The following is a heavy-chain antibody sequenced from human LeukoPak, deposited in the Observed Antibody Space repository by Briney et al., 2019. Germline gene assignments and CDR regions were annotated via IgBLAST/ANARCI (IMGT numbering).Heavy chain of an antibody. V-gene: IGHV1-8*01. CDR2: MNPNSGNT. J-gene: IGHJ4*02. CDR1: GYTVTSYD. D-gene: IGHD6-6*01. CDR3: ARLPKYSRPLDY. Sequence: ASVKVSCKASGYTVTSYDINWVRQATAQGLEWMGWMNPNSGNTAYAQKFQGRVTMSRDTSISTAYMELSSLRSEDTAVYYCARLPKYSRPLDYWGQGTLVTVSS.